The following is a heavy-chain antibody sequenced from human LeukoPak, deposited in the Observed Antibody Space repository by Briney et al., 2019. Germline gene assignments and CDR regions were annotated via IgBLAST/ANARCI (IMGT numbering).Heavy chain of an antibody. V-gene: IGHV1-3*01. J-gene: IGHJ4*02. CDR3: ASVDMGTGYYFDY. CDR1: GYTFTSYA. Sequence: ASVKVSCKASGYTFTSYATHWVRQAPGQRLEWMGWINAGNGNTKYSQKFQGRVTITRDTSASTAYMELSSLRSEDTAVYYCASVDMGTGYYFDYWGQGTLVTVSS. D-gene: IGHD5-12*01. CDR2: INAGNGNT.